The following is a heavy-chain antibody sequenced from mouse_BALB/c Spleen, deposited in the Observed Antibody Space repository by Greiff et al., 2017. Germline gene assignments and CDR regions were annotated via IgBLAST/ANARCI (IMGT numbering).Heavy chain of an antibody. J-gene: IGHJ4*01. CDR3: ARPRGSSFYYAMDY. D-gene: IGHD1-1*01. V-gene: IGHV1-9*01. CDR2: ILPGSGST. Sequence: VQLQESGAELMKPGASVKISCKATGYTFSSYWIEWVKQRPGHGLEWIGEILPGSGSTNYNEKFKGKATFTADTSSNTAYMQLSSLTSEDSAVYYCARPRGSSFYYAMDYWGQGTSVTVSS. CDR1: GYTFSSYW.